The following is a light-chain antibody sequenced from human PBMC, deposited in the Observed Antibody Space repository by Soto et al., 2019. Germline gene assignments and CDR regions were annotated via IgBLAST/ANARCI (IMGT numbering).Light chain of an antibody. Sequence: QSALTQPASVSGSPGQSITLSCTGTSSDVGRYNYVSWYQQHPGKAPKLLFYEVSNRPSGVSNRFSGSKSANVASLIISGLQAEDEADYYCSSYTSSSTYVFGTGTKLTVL. CDR3: SSYTSSSTYV. CDR1: SSDVGRYNY. CDR2: EVS. J-gene: IGLJ1*01. V-gene: IGLV2-14*01.